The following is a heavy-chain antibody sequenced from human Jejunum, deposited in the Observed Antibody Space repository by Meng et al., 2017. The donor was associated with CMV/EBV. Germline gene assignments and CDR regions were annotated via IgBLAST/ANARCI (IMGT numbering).Heavy chain of an antibody. V-gene: IGHV3-30*04. CDR1: TFSSFP. CDR2: VSSDGSVK. J-gene: IGHJ6*02. CDR3: AKDITDFGVAGRGIDV. Sequence: TFSSFPMHWVRQAPGKGLEWVSVVSSDGSVKYYVDSVKGRFTISRDNSKSTLYLQMNSLRVEDTAVYYCAKDITDFGVAGRGIDVWGQGITVTVSS. D-gene: IGHD3-3*01.